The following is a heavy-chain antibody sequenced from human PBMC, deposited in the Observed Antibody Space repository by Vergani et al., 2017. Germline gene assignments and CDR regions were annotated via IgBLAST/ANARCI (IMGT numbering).Heavy chain of an antibody. CDR1: GYTFTSYA. CDR3: AREGYYDYVWGSYRLRGGYYFDY. CDR2: TNAGNGNT. Sequence: QVQLVQSGAEVKKPGASVKVSCKASGYTFTSYAMHWVRQAPGQRLEWMGWTNAGNGNTKYSQKFRGRVTITRDTSASTAYMGLSSLGSEDTAVYYWAREGYYDYVWGSYRLRGGYYFDYWGQGTLVTVSS. V-gene: IGHV1-3*01. J-gene: IGHJ4*02. D-gene: IGHD3-16*02.